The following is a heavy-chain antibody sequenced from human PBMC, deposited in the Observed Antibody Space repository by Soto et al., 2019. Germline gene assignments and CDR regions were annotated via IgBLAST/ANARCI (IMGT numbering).Heavy chain of an antibody. V-gene: IGHV4-39*07. D-gene: IGHD1-1*01. Sequence: PSETLALTCTVSGCSISSSIYYWGWIRQPPGEGLGGVGGIYYSGSTNYNPHLKRPVPISVDTSKNQFSLKLSPVTAADTAVDYSARGSWKPDYWGQGPLLTVSS. CDR3: ARGSWKPDY. CDR2: IYYSGST. CDR1: GCSISSSIYY. J-gene: IGHJ4*02.